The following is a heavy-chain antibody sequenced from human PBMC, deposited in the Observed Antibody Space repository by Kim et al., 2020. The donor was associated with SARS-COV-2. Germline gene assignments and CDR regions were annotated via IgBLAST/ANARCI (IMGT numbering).Heavy chain of an antibody. CDR1: GGSISSSSYY. V-gene: IGHV4-39*01. CDR2: IYYSGST. J-gene: IGHJ6*02. CDR3: ATLMVGRVQQQLADYYYYYGMDV. D-gene: IGHD6-13*01. Sequence: SETLSLTCTVSGGSISSSSYYWGWIRQPPGKGLEWIGSIYYSGSTYYNPSLKSRVTISVDTSKNQFSLKLSSVTAADTAVYYCATLMVGRVQQQLADYYYYYGMDVWGQGTTVTVSS.